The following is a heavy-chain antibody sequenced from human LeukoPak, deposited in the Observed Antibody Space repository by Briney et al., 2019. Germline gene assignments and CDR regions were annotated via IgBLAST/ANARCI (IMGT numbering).Heavy chain of an antibody. CDR1: GGSISSYY. D-gene: IGHD3-10*01. J-gene: IGHJ4*02. CDR3: ARALPFGELLFDY. V-gene: IGHV4-59*01. CDR2: IYYSGST. Sequence: PSETLSLTCTVSGGSISSYYWSWIRQPPGKGLEWIGYIYYSGSTNYNPSLKSRVTISVDTSKNQFSLKLSSVTAADTAVYYCARALPFGELLFDYWGQGILVTVSS.